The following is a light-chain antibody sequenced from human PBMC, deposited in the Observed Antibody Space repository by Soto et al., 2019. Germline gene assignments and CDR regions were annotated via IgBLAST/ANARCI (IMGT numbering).Light chain of an antibody. V-gene: IGLV2-14*01. Sequence: QSVLTQPASVSGSPGQSITISCTGSTSDVGAYNYVSWYKHHPGQAPQLMIYEVSNRPSGVSNRFSGSKSGNTASLTISGLQADDEGDYYCSLYTTASTYVFGTGTKLTVL. CDR1: TSDVGAYNY. J-gene: IGLJ1*01. CDR3: SLYTTASTYV. CDR2: EVS.